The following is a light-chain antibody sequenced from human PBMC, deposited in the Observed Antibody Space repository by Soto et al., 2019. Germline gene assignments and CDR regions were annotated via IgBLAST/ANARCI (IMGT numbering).Light chain of an antibody. V-gene: IGLV2-11*01. CDR3: CSYAGSYTYV. J-gene: IGLJ1*01. CDR2: DVS. CDR1: SSDVGGYDY. Sequence: ALTQPRSVSGSPGQSVTISCTGTSSDVGGYDYVSWYQQHPGKAPKLMIYDVSKRPSGVPDRFSGSKSGNTASLTISGLQAEDEADYYCCSYAGSYTYVFGTGTKV.